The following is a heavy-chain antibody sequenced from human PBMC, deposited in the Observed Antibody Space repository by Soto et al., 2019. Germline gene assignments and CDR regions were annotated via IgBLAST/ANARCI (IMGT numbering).Heavy chain of an antibody. CDR3: ARVDLGYCSSTSCPGYYFDY. Sequence: TLSLTCTVSCGSISSGDYYWSWIRQPPGKGLEWIGYIYYSGSTYYNPSLKSRVTISVDTSKNQFSLKLSSVTAADTAVYYCARVDLGYCSSTSCPGYYFDYWGQGTLVTVSS. CDR1: CGSISSGDYY. D-gene: IGHD2-2*01. CDR2: IYYSGST. J-gene: IGHJ4*02. V-gene: IGHV4-30-4*01.